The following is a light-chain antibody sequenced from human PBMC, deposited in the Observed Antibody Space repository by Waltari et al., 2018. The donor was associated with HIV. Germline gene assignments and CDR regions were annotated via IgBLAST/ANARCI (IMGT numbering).Light chain of an antibody. V-gene: IGLV6-57*01. J-gene: IGLJ2*01. CDR1: GGAIAGTP. Sequence: NFIMSQLHGESVLPGDTVTVSSTLSGGAIAGTPTHCTQQRPGRSPTLVIYEDTQKPSGVPDRFSGSIDSSSNSASLIISGLKTEDEADYYCQSYESTNQGMVFGGGTKLTVL. CDR3: QSYESTNQGMV. CDR2: EDT.